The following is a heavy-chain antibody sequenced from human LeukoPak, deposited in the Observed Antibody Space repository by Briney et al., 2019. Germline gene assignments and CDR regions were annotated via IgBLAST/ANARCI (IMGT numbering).Heavy chain of an antibody. CDR1: GYSFSSYS. D-gene: IGHD6-19*01. CDR3: ARVPIAVAVTAWFDP. Sequence: ASVKVSCKAFGYSFSSYSITWVRQAPGQGLEWMGWVSTHNGNTNYAQKLQGRVTMTTDTSTSTAYMELRSLRSDDTAVYYCARVPIAVAVTAWFDPWGQGTLVTVSS. V-gene: IGHV1-18*01. J-gene: IGHJ5*02. CDR2: VSTHNGNT.